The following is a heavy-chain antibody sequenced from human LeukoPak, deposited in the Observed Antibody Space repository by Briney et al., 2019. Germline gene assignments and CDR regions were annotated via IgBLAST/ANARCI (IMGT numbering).Heavy chain of an antibody. D-gene: IGHD3-10*01. CDR1: GGSISSGGYY. J-gene: IGHJ6*02. V-gene: IGHV4-31*03. CDR2: IYYSGST. Sequence: SETLSLTCTVSGGSISSGGYYWSWIRQHPGKGLEWIVYIYYSGSTYYNPSLKSRVTISVYTSKNQFSLKLSSVTAADTAVYYCARGIYYYGSGSQMDGMDVWGQGTTVTVSS. CDR3: ARGIYYYGSGSQMDGMDV.